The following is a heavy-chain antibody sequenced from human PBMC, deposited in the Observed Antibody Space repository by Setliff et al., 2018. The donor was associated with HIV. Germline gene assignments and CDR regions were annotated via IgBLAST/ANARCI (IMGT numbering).Heavy chain of an antibody. Sequence: ASVKVSCKASGYTFTDYYMHWVRQAPGQGLEWMGRINPNSGGTKYAQKFQGRVTMTRDTSINTAYMQLSRLRPDDTAVYYCARAIPGYSFGYDYFDYWGQGTLVTVSS. J-gene: IGHJ4*02. CDR3: ARAIPGYSFGYDYFDY. D-gene: IGHD5-18*01. CDR1: GYTFTDYY. CDR2: INPNSGGT. V-gene: IGHV1-2*06.